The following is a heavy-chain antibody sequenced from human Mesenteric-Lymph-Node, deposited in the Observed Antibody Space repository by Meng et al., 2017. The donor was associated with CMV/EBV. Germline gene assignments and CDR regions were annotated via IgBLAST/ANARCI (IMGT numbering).Heavy chain of an antibody. D-gene: IGHD5-12*01. CDR2: INTNSGSP. CDR1: GYPFSRFG. CDR3: AREGVSGFDSYFDY. V-gene: IGHV7-4-1*02. J-gene: IGHJ4*02. Sequence: ASGYPFSRFGIHWVRQAPGQGLEWMGWINTNSGSPMYDQDFTGRFVFSVDTAVNTAHLEITSLRADDTAVYFCAREGVSGFDSYFDYWGQGTLVTVSS.